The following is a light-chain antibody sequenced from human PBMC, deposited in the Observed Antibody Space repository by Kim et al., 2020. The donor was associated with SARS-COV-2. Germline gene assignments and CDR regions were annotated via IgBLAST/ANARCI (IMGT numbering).Light chain of an antibody. CDR1: SGSIASNY. Sequence: KKFTSPCTRSSGSIASNYVQWYQQRPGSAPTTVIYENYHRPSGVPDRFSGSIDRSSNSASLTISGLQTEDEADYYCQSYDAGVNWVFGGGTQLTVL. CDR2: ENY. J-gene: IGLJ3*02. CDR3: QSYDAGVNWV. V-gene: IGLV6-57*03.